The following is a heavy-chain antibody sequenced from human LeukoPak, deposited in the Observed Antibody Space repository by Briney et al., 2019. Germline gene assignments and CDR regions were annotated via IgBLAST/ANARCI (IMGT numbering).Heavy chain of an antibody. D-gene: IGHD3-10*02. CDR1: GDSVSSNSAA. CDR3: VRGFSMLSVRDSKYYYGMDV. V-gene: IGHV6-1*01. J-gene: IGHJ6*02. CDR2: TYYRSKWYD. Sequence: SQTLSLTCAISGDSVSSNSAAWNWIRQSPSRGLEWLGRTYYRSKWYDDYAVSVRSRITINPDTSKNQFSLQLNSVTPEDTAAYYCVRGFSMLSVRDSKYYYGMDVWGQGTTVTVSS.